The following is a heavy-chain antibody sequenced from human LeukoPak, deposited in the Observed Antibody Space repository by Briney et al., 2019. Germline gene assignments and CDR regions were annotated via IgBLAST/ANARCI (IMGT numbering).Heavy chain of an antibody. CDR3: ARGGYNYGSVFDY. CDR2: IGDDGTTI. CDR1: GSMSRTFN. J-gene: IGHJ4*02. D-gene: IGHD5-18*01. Sequence: GGSLRLSCAVSGSMSRTFNMNWVCQAPGKGLEWVSYIGDDGTTIHYADSVKGRFTISRDNAKNSLSLQMNSLRAEDTAVYYCARGGYNYGSVFDYWGQGTLVTVSS. V-gene: IGHV3-48*01.